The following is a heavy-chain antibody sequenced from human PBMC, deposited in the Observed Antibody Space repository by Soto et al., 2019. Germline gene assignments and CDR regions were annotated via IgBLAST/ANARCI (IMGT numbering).Heavy chain of an antibody. CDR1: GFTFSSYA. D-gene: IGHD5-12*01. CDR2: IFRGGST. Sequence: GGSLRLSCAASGFTFSSYAMSWVRQAPGKGLEWVSVIFRGGSTYYAASVKGRFTISRDNSKNTLYLQMNSLRAEDTAVYYCAREVPYSGYDLGDFLDYSGQGTLVIVSS. J-gene: IGHJ4*02. V-gene: IGHV3-66*01. CDR3: AREVPYSGYDLGDFLDY.